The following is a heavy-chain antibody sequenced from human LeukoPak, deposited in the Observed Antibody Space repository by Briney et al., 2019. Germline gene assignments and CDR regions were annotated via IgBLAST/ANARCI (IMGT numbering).Heavy chain of an antibody. Sequence: SATLSLTCAVYGGSFSDYYWSWIRQPPGKGLEWIGEINHGGVSNYNPSLKSRVTISVDTSKNLFSLKLSSVTAADTAVYYCARGPMITFGRVIGNFDYWGQGTLVTVSS. D-gene: IGHD3-16*02. J-gene: IGHJ4*02. CDR2: INHGGVS. CDR1: GGSFSDYY. CDR3: ARGPMITFGRVIGNFDY. V-gene: IGHV4-34*01.